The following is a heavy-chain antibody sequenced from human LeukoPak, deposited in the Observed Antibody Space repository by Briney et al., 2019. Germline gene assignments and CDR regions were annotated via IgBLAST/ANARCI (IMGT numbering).Heavy chain of an antibody. D-gene: IGHD6-13*01. V-gene: IGHV4-59*01. CDR2: IYYSGST. J-gene: IGHJ3*01. CDR1: GGSITNYY. Sequence: AETLSLTCTVSGGSITNYYYGWIRQPPGKGLEWIGYIYYSGSTNYNPSLKSRVTISADTSKNQFSLRLTSVTAADTAVYYCARALLGYSSSWLGVAFDVWGQGTLVTVSS. CDR3: ARALLGYSSSWLGVAFDV.